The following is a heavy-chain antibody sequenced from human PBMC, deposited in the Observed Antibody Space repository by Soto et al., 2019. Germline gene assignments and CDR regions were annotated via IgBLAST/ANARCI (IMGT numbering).Heavy chain of an antibody. D-gene: IGHD3-16*01. CDR2: IFPDDSDT. V-gene: IGHV5-51*01. J-gene: IGHJ4*02. CDR3: FRGGVTSRTFDY. CDR1: GYIIKNYW. Sequence: GESLKISCKASGYIIKNYWIGWVRQMPGQGLEWMGIIFPDDSDTRYGPSFQGHVTISVDKSISTAYVQWSGLKASDSAIYYCFRGGVTSRTFDYWGQGTLVTVSS.